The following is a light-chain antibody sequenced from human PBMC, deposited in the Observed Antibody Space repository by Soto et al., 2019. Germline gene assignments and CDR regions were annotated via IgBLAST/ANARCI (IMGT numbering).Light chain of an antibody. CDR2: GAS. V-gene: IGKV3-20*01. Sequence: EIVLTQSPGPLSLSPGERATLSCRASQSVSSSYLAWYQQKPGQAPRLLIYGASSRATGIPDRFSGSGSGTDFTLTISRLEPEDFAVYYCQQYGSPPPLTFGGGTKVEIK. J-gene: IGKJ4*01. CDR3: QQYGSPPPLT. CDR1: QSVSSSY.